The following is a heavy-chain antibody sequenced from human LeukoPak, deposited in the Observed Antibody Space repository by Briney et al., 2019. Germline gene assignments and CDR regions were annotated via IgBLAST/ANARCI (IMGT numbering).Heavy chain of an antibody. CDR1: GEPSIGYY. J-gene: IGHJ4*03. Sequence: SETLSLTGAVYGEPSIGYYWAWIRQPPGKGLEWIGEINHSGSTNYNPSLKSRVTISVDTSKNQFSLKLSSVTAADTAVYYCARQRGVGGWYVSFDYWGHGTLVTVSS. D-gene: IGHD6-19*01. V-gene: IGHV4-34*01. CDR2: INHSGST. CDR3: ARQRGVGGWYVSFDY.